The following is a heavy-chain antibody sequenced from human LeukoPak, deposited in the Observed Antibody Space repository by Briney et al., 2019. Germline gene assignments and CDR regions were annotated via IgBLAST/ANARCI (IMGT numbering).Heavy chain of an antibody. CDR3: VRDLILVWTPGDDFDF. CDR1: GFPLSSYW. Sequence: GGSLRLSCAVSGFPLSSYWMHWVRQAPGKGLEWVSRIDEKGSVRTYADSVKGRFTVSRDNAKQTVYLQMNSLKVEDTAVYYCVRDLILVWTPGDDFDFWSQETLVTVSS. D-gene: IGHD2-8*01. J-gene: IGHJ4*02. V-gene: IGHV3-74*01. CDR2: IDEKGSVR.